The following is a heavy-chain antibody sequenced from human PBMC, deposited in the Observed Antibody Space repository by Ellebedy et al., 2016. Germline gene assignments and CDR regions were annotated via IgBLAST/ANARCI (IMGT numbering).Heavy chain of an antibody. Sequence: GGSLRLSCAASGFTFSNAWMNWVRQAPGKGLEWVGRIKSKTDGRAAGYAAPVKGRFTISRDDSKNTLYLQMNSLKTEDTAVYFCTTVYRYNYDSVWGQGTLVTVSS. V-gene: IGHV3-15*01. CDR2: IKSKTDGRAA. CDR3: TTVYRYNYDSV. CDR1: GFTFSNAW. J-gene: IGHJ4*02. D-gene: IGHD5-18*01.